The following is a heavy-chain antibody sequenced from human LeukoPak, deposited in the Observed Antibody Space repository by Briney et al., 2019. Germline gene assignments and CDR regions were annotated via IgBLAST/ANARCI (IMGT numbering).Heavy chain of an antibody. CDR1: GYSISSGYY. CDR2: IYHSGST. CDR3: ASSGSYAHFDY. V-gene: IGHV4-38-2*02. J-gene: IGHJ4*02. D-gene: IGHD1-26*01. Sequence: SETLSLTCTVSGYSISSGYYWGWIRQPPGKGLEWIGSIYHSGSTYYNPSLKSRVTISVDTSKNQFSLKLSSVTAADTAVYYCASSGSYAHFDYWGQGTLVTVSS.